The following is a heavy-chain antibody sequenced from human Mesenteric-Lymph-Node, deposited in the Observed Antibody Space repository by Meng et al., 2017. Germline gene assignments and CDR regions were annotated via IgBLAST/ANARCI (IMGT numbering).Heavy chain of an antibody. J-gene: IGHJ4*02. CDR2: ISYDRSNK. CDR1: GFTFSSYA. D-gene: IGHD1-26*01. CDR3: ARDVSGSYWGLIDY. Sequence: GESLKISCAASGFTFSSYAMHWVRQAPGKGLEWVAVISYDRSNKYYADSVKGRFTISRDNSKNTLYLQMNSLRVEDTAVYFCARDVSGSYWGLIDYWGQGTLVTVSS. V-gene: IGHV3-30*04.